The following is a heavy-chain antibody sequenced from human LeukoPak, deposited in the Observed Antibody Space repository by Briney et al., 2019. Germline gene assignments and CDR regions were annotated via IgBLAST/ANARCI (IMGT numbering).Heavy chain of an antibody. Sequence: ASVKVSCKGSGYTFSSYAMHWVRQAPGQRLEWMGWINAGNGDTKYSQKFQGRITITRDTSATTAYMELRSLRSDDTAVYYCARKLPYYYDSSGYYGYWGQGTLVTVSS. V-gene: IGHV1-3*01. J-gene: IGHJ4*02. CDR1: GYTFSSYA. CDR3: ARKLPYYYDSSGYYGY. D-gene: IGHD3-22*01. CDR2: INAGNGDT.